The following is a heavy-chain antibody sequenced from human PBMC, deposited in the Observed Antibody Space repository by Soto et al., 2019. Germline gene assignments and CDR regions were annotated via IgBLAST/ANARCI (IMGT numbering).Heavy chain of an antibody. Sequence: SETLSLTCTVSGGSISSSSYYWGWIRQPPGKGLEWIGSIYYSGSTYYNPSLKSRVTISVDTSKNQFSLKLSSVTAADTAVYYCARHTAAVAGATLDYWGQGTLVTVSS. CDR1: GGSISSSSYY. J-gene: IGHJ4*02. CDR2: IYYSGST. V-gene: IGHV4-39*01. CDR3: ARHTAAVAGATLDY. D-gene: IGHD6-19*01.